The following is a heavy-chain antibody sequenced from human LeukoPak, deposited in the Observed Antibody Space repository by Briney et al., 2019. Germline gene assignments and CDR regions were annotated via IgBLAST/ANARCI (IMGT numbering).Heavy chain of an antibody. Sequence: ASAKVSCKASGYTFTSYYMHWVRQAPGQGLEWMGTINPSGGSTSYAQKFQGRVTMTRDTSTSTVYMELSSLRSEDTAVYYCARDLGSSGYYYVDWGQGTLVTVSS. CDR2: INPSGGST. CDR3: ARDLGSSGYYYVD. CDR1: GYTFTSYY. J-gene: IGHJ4*02. V-gene: IGHV1-46*01. D-gene: IGHD3-22*01.